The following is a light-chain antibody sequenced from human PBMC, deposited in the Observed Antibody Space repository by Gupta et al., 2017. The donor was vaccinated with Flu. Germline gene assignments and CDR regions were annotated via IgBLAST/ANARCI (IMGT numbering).Light chain of an antibody. CDR3: SSYTSSSTRVV. CDR2: EVS. J-gene: IGLJ2*01. CDR1: SSDVGGYNY. Sequence: ITISCTGTSSDVGGYNYVSWYQQHPGKAPKLMIYEVSNRPSGVSNRFSGSKSGNTASLTISGLQAEDEADYYCSSYTSSSTRVVFGGGTKLTVL. V-gene: IGLV2-14*01.